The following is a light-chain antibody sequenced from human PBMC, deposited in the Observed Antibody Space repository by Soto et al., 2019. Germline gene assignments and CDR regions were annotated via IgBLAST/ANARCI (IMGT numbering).Light chain of an antibody. V-gene: IGLV2-14*01. J-gene: IGLJ1*01. CDR2: EVV. CDR1: SRDIGAYNY. Sequence: QSVLTQPASVSGSPGQSISISCSGTSRDIGAYNYVSWYLQHPGKAPKLMIYEVVNRPSGVSNRFSGSKSGNTASLTISGLQAEDEADYYCCSYADGSIYVFGT. CDR3: CSYADGSIYV.